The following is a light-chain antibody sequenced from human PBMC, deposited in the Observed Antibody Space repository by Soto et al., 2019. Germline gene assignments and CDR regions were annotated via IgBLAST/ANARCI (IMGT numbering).Light chain of an antibody. CDR2: DAS. CDR1: QGISGW. V-gene: IGKV1-5*01. J-gene: IGKJ1*01. Sequence: DIQMTQSPSSVSASVGDRLTITCRASQGISGWLAWYQQKPGKAPKLLIYDASSLESGVPSRFSGSGSGTEFTLTISSLQPDDFATYYCQQYHEYWFGQGTKVDIK. CDR3: QQYHEYW.